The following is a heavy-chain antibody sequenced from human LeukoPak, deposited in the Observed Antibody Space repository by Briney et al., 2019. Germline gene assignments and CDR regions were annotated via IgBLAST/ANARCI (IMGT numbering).Heavy chain of an antibody. V-gene: IGHV5-51*01. CDR1: GYNFFSYW. CDR3: ASTYNWNYLI. D-gene: IGHD1-7*01. J-gene: IGHJ4*02. CDR2: IYPGDSST. Sequence: GESLKISCKGSGYNFFSYWIGWVRQMPGKGLEWMGIIYPGDSSTRYSPSFQGQVTISADKSISTVYLQWTSLKASDTAMYYCASTYNWNYLIWGQGTLVTVSS.